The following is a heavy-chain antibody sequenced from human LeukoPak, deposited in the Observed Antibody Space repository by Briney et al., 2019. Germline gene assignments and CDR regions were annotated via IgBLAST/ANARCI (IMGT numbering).Heavy chain of an antibody. V-gene: IGHV1-2*06. CDR3: ARGEGYCSSTSCYSRGLDP. CDR2: INPNSGGT. CDR1: GYTFTGYY. Sequence: GASVKVSCKASGYTFTGYYMHWVRQAPGQGLEWMGRINPNSGGTNYAQKFQGRVTITADESTSTAYMELSSLRSEDTAVYYCARGEGYCSSTSCYSRGLDPWGQGTLVTVSS. J-gene: IGHJ5*02. D-gene: IGHD2-2*01.